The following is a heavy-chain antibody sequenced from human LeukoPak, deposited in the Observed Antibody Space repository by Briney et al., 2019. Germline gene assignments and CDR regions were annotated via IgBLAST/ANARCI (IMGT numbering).Heavy chain of an antibody. V-gene: IGHV3-7*01. CDR3: VRAGVRWPDAFDI. D-gene: IGHD4-23*01. CDR1: GFTFSSYW. J-gene: IGHJ3*02. CDR2: IKQDGSEK. Sequence: GGSLRLSCAASGFTFSSYWMSWVRQAPGKGLEWVANIKQDGSEKYYVDSVKGRFTISRDNAKNSLYLQMNSLRAEDTAVYYCVRAGVRWPDAFDIWGQGTMVTVSS.